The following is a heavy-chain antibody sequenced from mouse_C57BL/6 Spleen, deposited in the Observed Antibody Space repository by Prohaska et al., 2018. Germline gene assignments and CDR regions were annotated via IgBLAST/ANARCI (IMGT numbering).Heavy chain of an antibody. CDR3: TGPAAWFAY. V-gene: IGHV6-3*01. CDR1: GFTFLNYW. CDR2: IRLKSDNYAT. Sequence: EVKLEESGGGLVQPGGSMKLSCVASGFTFLNYWMNWVRQSPEKGLEWVAQIRLKSDNYATQYAESVKGMFTISRDDSKSSVYLQMNNLSAEDTGIYYCTGPAAWFAYWGQGTLVTVSA. J-gene: IGHJ3*01.